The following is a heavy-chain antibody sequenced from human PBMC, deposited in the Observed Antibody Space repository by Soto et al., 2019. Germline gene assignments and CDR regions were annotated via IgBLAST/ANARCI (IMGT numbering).Heavy chain of an antibody. CDR3: ARSRDSSGSIDP. V-gene: IGHV4-30-2*01. J-gene: IGHJ5*02. CDR1: GGSISSGGYS. Sequence: SETLSLTCAVSGGSISSGGYSWSWIRQPPGKGLEWIGYIYHSGSTYYNPSLKSRVTISVDRSKNQFSLKLSSVTAADTAVYYCARSRDSSGSIDPWGQGTLVTVSS. D-gene: IGHD3-22*01. CDR2: IYHSGST.